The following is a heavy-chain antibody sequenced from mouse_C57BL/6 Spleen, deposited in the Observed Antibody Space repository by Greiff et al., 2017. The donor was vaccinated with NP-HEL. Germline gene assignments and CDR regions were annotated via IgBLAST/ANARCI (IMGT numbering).Heavy chain of an antibody. V-gene: IGHV5-16*01. CDR1: GFTFSDYY. Sequence: EVMLVESEGGLVQPGSSMKLSCTASGFTFSDYYMAWVRQVPEKGLEWVANINYDGSSTYYLDSLKSRFIISRDNAKNILYLQMSSLKSEDTATYYCARESPYDYTFAYWGQGTLVTVSA. CDR3: ARESPYDYTFAY. J-gene: IGHJ3*01. D-gene: IGHD2-4*01. CDR2: INYDGSST.